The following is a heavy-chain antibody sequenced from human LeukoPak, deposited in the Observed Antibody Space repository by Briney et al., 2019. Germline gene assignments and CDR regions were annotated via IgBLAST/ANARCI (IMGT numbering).Heavy chain of an antibody. CDR3: AKDGAQYSSGPECDP. Sequence: GGSLRLSCAASGLHFSGTAMSWVRQAPGKGLEWVSAISHDGMNAYYADSVRGRFTISRDNSKKTVSLEMSSLTAADTGVYYCAKDGAQYSSGPECDPRGQGALVTVSS. CDR2: ISHDGMNA. V-gene: IGHV3-23*01. J-gene: IGHJ5*02. CDR1: GLHFSGTA. D-gene: IGHD6-19*01.